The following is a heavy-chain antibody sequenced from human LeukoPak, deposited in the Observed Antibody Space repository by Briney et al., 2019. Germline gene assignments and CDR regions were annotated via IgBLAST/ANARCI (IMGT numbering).Heavy chain of an antibody. CDR2: IIPIFGTA. J-gene: IGHJ4*02. CDR3: ASEANIKRIAVAGYYFDY. CDR1: GGTFSSYA. D-gene: IGHD6-19*01. Sequence: SVKASCKASGGTFSSYAISWVRQAPGQGLEWMGGIIPIFGTANYAQKFQGRVTITADKSTSTAYMELSSLRSEDTAVYYCASEANIKRIAVAGYYFDYWGQGTLVTVSS. V-gene: IGHV1-69*06.